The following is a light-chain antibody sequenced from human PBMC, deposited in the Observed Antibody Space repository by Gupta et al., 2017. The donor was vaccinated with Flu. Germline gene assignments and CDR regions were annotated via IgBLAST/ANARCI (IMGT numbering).Light chain of an antibody. Sequence: GDRVTITCRASQTILTYLNWYQQKPGKAPKLLIYDASSLQVGVPSTFSGSGSGTDFTLTISSLQPEDFATYYCQQSFSTPPTFGQGTELEIK. J-gene: IGKJ2*01. CDR1: QTILTY. V-gene: IGKV1-39*01. CDR3: QQSFSTPPT. CDR2: DAS.